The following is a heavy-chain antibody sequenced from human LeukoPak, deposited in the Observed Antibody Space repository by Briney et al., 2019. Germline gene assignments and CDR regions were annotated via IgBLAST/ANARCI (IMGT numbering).Heavy chain of an antibody. V-gene: IGHV1-46*01. D-gene: IGHD2-21*02. CDR1: GYTFTSYY. J-gene: IGHJ4*02. CDR2: INPSGGST. Sequence: ASVKVSCKASGYTFTSYYMHWVRQAPGQGLEWMGIINPSGGSTTYPQKFQGRLTMARDTSTSTVYMELSSLRSEDTAVYYCAPGERDSPDYWGQGTLVTVSS. CDR3: APGERDSPDY.